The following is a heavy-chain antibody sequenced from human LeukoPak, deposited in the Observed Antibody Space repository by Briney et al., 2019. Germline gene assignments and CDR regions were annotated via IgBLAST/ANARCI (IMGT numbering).Heavy chain of an antibody. CDR2: IWYDGSNK. D-gene: IGHD6-13*01. V-gene: IGHV3-33*01. J-gene: IGHJ4*02. CDR3: ARDASSSWLDY. Sequence: GGSLRLSCAASGXTFSSYGMHWVRQAPGKGLEWVAVIWYDGSNKYYADSVKGRFTISRDNSKNTLYLQMNSLRAEDTAVYYCARDASSSWLDYWGQGTLVTVSS. CDR1: GXTFSSYG.